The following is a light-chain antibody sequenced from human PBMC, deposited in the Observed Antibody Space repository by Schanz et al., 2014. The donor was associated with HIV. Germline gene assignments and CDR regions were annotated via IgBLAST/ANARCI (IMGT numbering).Light chain of an antibody. V-gene: IGKV1-6*02. CDR3: LQDYNSPYT. CDR2: ATS. J-gene: IGKJ2*01. CDR1: LDISSY. Sequence: MQMTQSPSSLSASVGDRVTLTCRASLDISSYLAWYQQKPGKAPNLLIFATSTLQSGVPSRFSGSGSGTDFTLTISSLQPEDFATYYCLQDYNSPYTFGQGTKLEIK.